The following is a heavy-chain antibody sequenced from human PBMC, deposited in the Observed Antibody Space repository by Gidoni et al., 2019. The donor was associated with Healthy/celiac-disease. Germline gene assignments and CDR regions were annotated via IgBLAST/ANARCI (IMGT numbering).Heavy chain of an antibody. J-gene: IGHJ4*02. CDR2: ISYDGSNK. D-gene: IGHD3-22*01. V-gene: IGHV3-30*18. CDR3: AKEHDSSGYYSFCFDY. Sequence: QVQLVESGGGVVQPGRSLRLSCAASGFTFSSYGMHWVRQAPGKGLEWVAVISYDGSNKYYADSVKGRFTISRDNSKNTLYLQMNSLRAEDTAVYYCAKEHDSSGYYSFCFDYWGQGTLVTVSS. CDR1: GFTFSSYG.